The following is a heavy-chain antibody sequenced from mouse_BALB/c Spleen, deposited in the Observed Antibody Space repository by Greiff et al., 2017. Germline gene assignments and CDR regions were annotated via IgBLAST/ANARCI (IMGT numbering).Heavy chain of an antibody. J-gene: IGHJ1*01. Sequence: EVMLVESGGGLVKPGGSLKLSCAASGFTFSSYAMSWVRQTPEKRLEWVASVSSGGSTYYPDSLKGRFTISRDNARNILYLQMSSLRSEDTAMYYCARGGGITTVVRYFDVWGAGTTVTVSS. V-gene: IGHV5-6-5*01. CDR3: ARGGGITTVVRYFDV. CDR1: GFTFSSYA. CDR2: VSSGGST. D-gene: IGHD1-1*01.